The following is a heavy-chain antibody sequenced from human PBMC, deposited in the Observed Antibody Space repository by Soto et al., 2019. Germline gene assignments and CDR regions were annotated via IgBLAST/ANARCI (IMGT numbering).Heavy chain of an antibody. CDR3: AHSVVAGLGYYFDY. D-gene: IGHD6-19*01. CDR2: IYWDDDK. J-gene: IGHJ4*02. CDR1: GFSLSTTRVA. V-gene: IGHV2-5*02. Sequence: QITLKESGPTLVKPTQTLTLTCTFSGFSLSTTRVAVGWIRQPPGKALEWLALIYWDDDKRYSPFQKSRLTITKDTSKNQVVLTMTNMDPVDTATYYCAHSVVAGLGYYFDYWGQGTLVTVSS.